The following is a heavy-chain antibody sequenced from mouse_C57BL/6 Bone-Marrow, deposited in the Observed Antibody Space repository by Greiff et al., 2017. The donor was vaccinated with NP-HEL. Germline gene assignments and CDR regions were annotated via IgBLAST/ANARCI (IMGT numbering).Heavy chain of an antibody. CDR2: IYPRDGST. CDR3: ARPIYYDYSWFAY. Sequence: VQLQQSDAELVKPGASVKISCKVSGYTFTDHTIHWMKQRPEQGLEWIGYIYPRDGSTKYNEKFKGKATLTADKPSSTAYMQLNSLTSEDSAVYFCARPIYYDYSWFAYWGQGTLVTVSA. D-gene: IGHD2-4*01. V-gene: IGHV1-78*01. J-gene: IGHJ3*01. CDR1: GYTFTDHT.